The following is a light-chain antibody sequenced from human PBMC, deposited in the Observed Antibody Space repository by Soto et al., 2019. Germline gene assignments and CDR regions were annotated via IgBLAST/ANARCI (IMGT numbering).Light chain of an antibody. CDR1: SSDVGGYNY. CDR3: SSYTSSSTLV. CDR2: EVS. V-gene: IGLV2-14*01. J-gene: IGLJ1*01. Sequence: SALTQPASVSGSPGQSITISCTGTSSDVGGYNYVSWYQQHPGKAPKLMIYEVSNRPSGVSNRFSGSKSGKTASLTISGLQAEDEADYYCSSYTSSSTLVFGTGTKLTVL.